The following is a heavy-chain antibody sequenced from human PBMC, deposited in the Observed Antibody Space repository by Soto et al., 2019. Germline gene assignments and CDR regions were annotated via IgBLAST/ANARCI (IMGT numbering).Heavy chain of an antibody. D-gene: IGHD3-10*01. J-gene: IGHJ5*02. CDR2: INPDNSNT. Sequence: QVQLVQSGAEVKKPGASVKVPCKASRYNFTDYALHWVRQAPGQGLEWMGWINPDNSNTKYSQKFQGRVTISSDTSANTAYMELRSLTSEDTAVYYCAVVFYYYGSGSDSWGQGTLVIASS. V-gene: IGHV1-3*01. CDR3: AVVFYYYGSGSDS. CDR1: RYNFTDYA.